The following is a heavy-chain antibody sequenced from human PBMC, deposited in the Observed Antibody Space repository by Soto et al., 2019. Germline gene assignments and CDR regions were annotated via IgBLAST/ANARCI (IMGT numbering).Heavy chain of an antibody. CDR1: GFTFRNYV. D-gene: IGHD5-12*01. CDR2: ISSDGSNK. CDR3: TKDRATHRNY. Sequence: QVQLVESGGGVVQPGTSLSLSCAASGFTFRNYVMHWVRQAPGKGLEWVAVISSDGSNKYYADSVKGRFTISRDNSKNTLYLQMNSLRIEDTAVYYCTKDRATHRNYWGQGTLVTVSS. J-gene: IGHJ4*02. V-gene: IGHV3-30*18.